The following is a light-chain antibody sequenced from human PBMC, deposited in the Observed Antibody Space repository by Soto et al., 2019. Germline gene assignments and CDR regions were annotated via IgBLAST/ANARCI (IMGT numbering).Light chain of an antibody. V-gene: IGKV3D-20*01. Sequence: EIVLTQSPATLSLSPGDRATLSCVASQSVSSTYLAWYQQKPGLAPRLLIYDVSNRFTGIPDRFSGSGSGTDFTLTISRLEPEDFAVYYCQQYGTSLTVGGGTKVEIK. CDR1: QSVSSTY. CDR3: QQYGTSLT. CDR2: DVS. J-gene: IGKJ4*01.